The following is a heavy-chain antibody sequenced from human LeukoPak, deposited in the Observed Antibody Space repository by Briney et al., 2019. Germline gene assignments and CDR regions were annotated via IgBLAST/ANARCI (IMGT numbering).Heavy chain of an antibody. J-gene: IGHJ4*02. CDR3: ASSGRGYSDYDSGFDY. CDR1: GGTFSSYA. Sequence: SVKVSCKASGGTFSSYAISWVRQAPGQGLEWMGGIIPIFGTANYAQKFKGRVTITTDESTSTAYMELSSLRSEDTAVYYCASSGRGYSDYDSGFDYWGQGTLVTVSS. D-gene: IGHD5-12*01. V-gene: IGHV1-69*05. CDR2: IIPIFGTA.